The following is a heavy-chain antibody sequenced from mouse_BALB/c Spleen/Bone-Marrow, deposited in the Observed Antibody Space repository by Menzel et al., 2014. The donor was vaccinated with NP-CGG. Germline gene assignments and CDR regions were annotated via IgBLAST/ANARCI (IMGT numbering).Heavy chain of an antibody. CDR2: INPDSRTI. D-gene: IGHD1-1*01. CDR3: ARLGYYGIYAY. Sequence: EVQLVESGSGLVQPGGSLKLSCAASGFDLSRYWMRWVRQAPRKRLEWIGEINPDSRTINYTSSLKDKFIISRDNSKKTLYLQMSKVRSEDTALYYCARLGYYGIYAYWGQRTLVAGSA. V-gene: IGHV4-1*02. J-gene: IGHJ3*01. CDR1: GFDLSRYW.